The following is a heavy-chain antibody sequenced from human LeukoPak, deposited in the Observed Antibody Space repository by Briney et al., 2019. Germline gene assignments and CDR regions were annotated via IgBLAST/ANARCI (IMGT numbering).Heavy chain of an antibody. CDR3: ARAVSGRFDY. Sequence: PSETLSLTCAVYGGSFSGYYWSWIRQPPGKGLEWIGEINHSGSTNYNPSLKSRVTISVDTSKNQFSLKLSSVTAADTAIYYCARAVSGRFDYWGQGTLVTVSS. CDR1: GGSFSGYY. D-gene: IGHD6-19*01. V-gene: IGHV4-34*01. CDR2: INHSGST. J-gene: IGHJ4*02.